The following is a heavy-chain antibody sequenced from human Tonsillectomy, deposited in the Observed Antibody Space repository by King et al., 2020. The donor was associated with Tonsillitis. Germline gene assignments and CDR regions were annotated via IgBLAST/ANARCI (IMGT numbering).Heavy chain of an antibody. CDR1: GFTFSSYA. CDR3: AKLPHSSGWSSPFDY. Sequence: VQLVESGGGLVQPGGSLRLSCAASGFTFSSYAMGWVRQAPGKGLEWVSTISGSSYSTYYPDSVKGRFTISRDNSNHPLYLQMPSLRPEDTALSYCAKLPHSSGWSSPFDYWGQGTLVTVSS. D-gene: IGHD6-19*01. J-gene: IGHJ4*02. CDR2: ISGSSYST. V-gene: IGHV3-23*04.